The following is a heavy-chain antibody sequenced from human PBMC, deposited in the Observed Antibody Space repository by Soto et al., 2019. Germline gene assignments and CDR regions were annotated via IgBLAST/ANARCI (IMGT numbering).Heavy chain of an antibody. V-gene: IGHV3-74*01. D-gene: IGHD3-22*01. CDR3: ARPYDSSGYYNWYFDL. J-gene: IGHJ2*01. CDR1: GFTFSSYW. CDR2: INSDGSST. Sequence: GGSLRLSCAASGFTFSSYWMHWVRQAPGKGLVWVSRINSDGSSTSYADSVKGRFTISRDNAKNTLYLQMNSLRAEDTAVYYCARPYDSSGYYNWYFDLWGRGTLVTVSS.